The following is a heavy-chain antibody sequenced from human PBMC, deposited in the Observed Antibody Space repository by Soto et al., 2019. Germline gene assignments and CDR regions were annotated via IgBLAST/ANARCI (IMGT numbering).Heavy chain of an antibody. D-gene: IGHD6-19*01. CDR1: GGTFSSYA. CDR2: IIPIFGTA. V-gene: IGHV1-69*01. Sequence: QVHLVQSGAEVKKPGSSVKVSCKASGGTFSSYAISWVRQAPGQGLEWMGGIIPIFGTANYAQKFQGRVTITADESTSTAYMELSSLRSEDTAVYYCARVGSGVAVAGRWFDPWGQGTLVTVSS. CDR3: ARVGSGVAVAGRWFDP. J-gene: IGHJ5*02.